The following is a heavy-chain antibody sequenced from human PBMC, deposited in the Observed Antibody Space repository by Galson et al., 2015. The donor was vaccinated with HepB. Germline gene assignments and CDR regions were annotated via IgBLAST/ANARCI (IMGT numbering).Heavy chain of an antibody. J-gene: IGHJ4*02. D-gene: IGHD1-26*01. V-gene: IGHV3-30*04. CDR3: ARGGGGSYGSFDY. Sequence: SLRLSCAASGFTFSSYAMHWVRQAPGKGLEWVAVISYDGSNKYYADSVKGRFTISRDNSKNTLYLQMNGLRAEDTAVYYCARGGGGSYGSFDYWGQGTLVTVSS. CDR2: ISYDGSNK. CDR1: GFTFSSYA.